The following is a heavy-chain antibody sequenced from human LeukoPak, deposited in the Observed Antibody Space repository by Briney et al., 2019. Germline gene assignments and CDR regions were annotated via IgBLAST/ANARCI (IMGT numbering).Heavy chain of an antibody. D-gene: IGHD6-13*01. Sequence: ASVKVSCKASGYAFTAYFMHWVRQPPGQGREWMGWINPSSGGTRYAQSFQGRVTMTRDTSISTAYMELSSLTFDETAVYYCARAEGIDYWGEGTLVTVSS. CDR1: GYAFTAYF. CDR2: INPSSGGT. CDR3: ARAEGIDY. J-gene: IGHJ4*02. V-gene: IGHV1-2*02.